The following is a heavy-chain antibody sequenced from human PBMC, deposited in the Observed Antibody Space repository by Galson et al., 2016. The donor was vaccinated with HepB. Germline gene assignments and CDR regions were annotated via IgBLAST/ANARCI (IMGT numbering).Heavy chain of an antibody. CDR1: GFTFSNHA. CDR2: ITGSGVT. V-gene: IGHV3-23*01. J-gene: IGHJ4*02. D-gene: IGHD6-19*01. Sequence: SLRLSCAASGFTFSNHAMSWVRQAPGKGLEWVSVITGSGVTYYADSVKGRFTISRDNSKNTLFLQMNSLRDDDTAVYYCAKPFLSSGLYYFDYWGQGTLVTVSS. CDR3: AKPFLSSGLYYFDY.